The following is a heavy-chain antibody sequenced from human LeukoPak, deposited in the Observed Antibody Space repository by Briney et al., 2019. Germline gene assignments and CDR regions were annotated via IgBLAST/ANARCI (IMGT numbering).Heavy chain of an antibody. CDR3: ARVGVPTVTPIGWFDP. CDR2: ISAYNGNT. V-gene: IGHV1-18*04. CDR1: GYTFTGYY. D-gene: IGHD4-17*01. J-gene: IGHJ5*02. Sequence: GASVKVSCKASGYTFTGYYMHWVRQAPGQGLEWIGWISAYNGNTNHAQKLQGRVTMTTDTSTSTAYMELRSLRSDDTAVYYCARVGVPTVTPIGWFDPWGQGTLVTVSS.